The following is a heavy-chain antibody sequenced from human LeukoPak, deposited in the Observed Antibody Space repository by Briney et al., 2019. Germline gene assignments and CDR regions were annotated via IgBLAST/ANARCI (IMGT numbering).Heavy chain of an antibody. CDR2: INHSGST. CDR1: GDSISLSFYY. V-gene: IGHV4-39*07. J-gene: IGHJ6*03. Sequence: PSETLFLTCSVSGDSISLSFYYWGWIRQPPGKALEWIGEINHSGSTNYNPSLKSRVTISVDTSKNQFSLKLSSVTAADTAVYYCARRFRYYYMDVWGKGTTVTISS. CDR3: ARRFRYYYMDV.